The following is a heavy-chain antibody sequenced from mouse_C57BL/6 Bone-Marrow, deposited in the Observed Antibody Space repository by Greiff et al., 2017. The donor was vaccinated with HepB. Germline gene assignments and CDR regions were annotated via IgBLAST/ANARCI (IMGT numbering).Heavy chain of an antibody. D-gene: IGHD1-1*01. J-gene: IGHJ4*01. CDR2: ISTYYGDA. Sequence: VKLVESGPELVRPGVSVKISCKGSGYTFTDYAMHWVKQSHAKSLEWIGVISTYYGDASYNQKFKDKATMTVDKSSSTAYMELARLTSEDSAVYYCARPFITTVVATRGYAMDYWGQGTSVTVSS. CDR1: GYTFTDYA. CDR3: ARPFITTVVATRGYAMDY. V-gene: IGHV1-67*01.